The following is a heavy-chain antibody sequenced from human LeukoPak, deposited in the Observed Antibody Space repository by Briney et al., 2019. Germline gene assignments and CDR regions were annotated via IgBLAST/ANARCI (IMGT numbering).Heavy chain of an antibody. Sequence: SETLSLTCAVFGGSFSGYYWSWIRQPPGKGLEWIGDVNHGGSTNYNPSLKSRVTISVDTSKNPFFLKLNSVTAADTAMYSCARGGTWMDIVVIPVPVYFDYWGQGALVTVSS. D-gene: IGHD2-2*03. CDR2: VNHGGST. CDR3: ARGGTWMDIVVIPVPVYFDY. J-gene: IGHJ4*02. CDR1: GGSFSGYY. V-gene: IGHV4-34*01.